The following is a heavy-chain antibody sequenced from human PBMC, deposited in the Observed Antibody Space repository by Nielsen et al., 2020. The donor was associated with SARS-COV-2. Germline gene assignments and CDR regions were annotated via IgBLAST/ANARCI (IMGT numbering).Heavy chain of an antibody. CDR2: ISSSSSYT. D-gene: IGHD5-12*01. CDR1: GFTFSDYY. V-gene: IGHV3-11*03. CDR3: AAGYLRTIDY. J-gene: IGHJ4*02. Sequence: GGSLRLSCAASGFTFSDYYMSWIRQAPGKGLEWVSYISSSSSYTNYADSVKGRFTISRDNAKNSLYLQMNSLRAEDTAVYYCAAGYLRTIDYWGQGTLVTVSS.